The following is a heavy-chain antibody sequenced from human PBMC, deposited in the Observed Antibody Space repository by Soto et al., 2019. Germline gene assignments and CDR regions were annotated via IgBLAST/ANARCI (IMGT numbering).Heavy chain of an antibody. CDR1: GFTFSSYG. D-gene: IGHD3-16*02. J-gene: IGHJ4*02. V-gene: IGHV3-33*01. Sequence: GGSLRLSCAASGFTFSSYGMHWVRQAPGKGLEWVAVIWYDGSNKYYADSVKGRFTISRDNSKNTLYLQMNSLRAEDTAVYYCARDGAFGGVIVQYYFDYWGQGTLLTVSS. CDR2: IWYDGSNK. CDR3: ARDGAFGGVIVQYYFDY.